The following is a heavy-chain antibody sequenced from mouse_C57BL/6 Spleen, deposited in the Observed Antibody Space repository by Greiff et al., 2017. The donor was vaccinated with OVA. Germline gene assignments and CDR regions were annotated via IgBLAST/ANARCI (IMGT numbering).Heavy chain of an antibody. J-gene: IGHJ2*01. CDR2: IHPNSGST. V-gene: IGHV1-64*01. Sequence: VQLQQSGAELVKPGASVKLSCKASGYTFTSYWMHWVKQRPGQGLEWIGMIHPNSGSTNYNEKFKSKATLTVDKSSSTAYMQLSSLTSEDSAVYYCARGTTEYYFDYWGQGTTLTVSS. CDR3: ARGTTEYYFDY. CDR1: GYTFTSYW. D-gene: IGHD1-1*01.